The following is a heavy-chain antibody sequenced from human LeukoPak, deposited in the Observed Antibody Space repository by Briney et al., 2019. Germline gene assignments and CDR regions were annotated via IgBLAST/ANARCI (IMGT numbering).Heavy chain of an antibody. Sequence: PSETLSLTCTVSGGSISSSSYYWGWIRQPPGKGLEWIGSIYYSGSTYYNPSLKSRVTISVDTSKNQFSLKLSSVTAADTAVYYCARPYSSSWYPLRSSRWDWFDPWGQGTLVTVSS. D-gene: IGHD6-13*01. CDR1: GGSISSSSYY. V-gene: IGHV4-39*01. J-gene: IGHJ5*02. CDR3: ARPYSSSWYPLRSSRWDWFDP. CDR2: IYYSGST.